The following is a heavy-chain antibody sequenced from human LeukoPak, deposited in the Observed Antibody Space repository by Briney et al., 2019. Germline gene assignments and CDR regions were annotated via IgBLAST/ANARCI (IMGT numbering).Heavy chain of an antibody. V-gene: IGHV4-39*01. CDR2: IYYSGST. J-gene: IGHJ4*02. CDR3: ASEVGYCSGGSCYYFDY. D-gene: IGHD2-15*01. Sequence: PSETLSLTCTVSGGSISSSSYYWGWIRQPPGKGLEWIGSIYYSGSTYYNPSLKSRVTISVDTSKNQLSLKLSSVTAADTAVYYCASEVGYCSGGSCYYFDYWGQGTLVTVSS. CDR1: GGSISSSSYY.